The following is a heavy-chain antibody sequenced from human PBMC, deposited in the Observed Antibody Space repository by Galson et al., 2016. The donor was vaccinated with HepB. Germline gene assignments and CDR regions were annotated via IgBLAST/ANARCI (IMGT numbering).Heavy chain of an antibody. J-gene: IGHJ4*02. V-gene: IGHV1-18*01. CDR3: ARDVLAVGTRARFDH. CDR2: INTYNGDT. D-gene: IGHD6-13*01. Sequence: SVKVSCKASDYALSGYGISWVRQAPGQGLEWMGGINTYNGDTNYAQKFQGRVTMTTDTSTNTGYMELRSLRSDDTAGYYCARDVLAVGTRARFDHWGQGTLVTVSS. CDR1: DYALSGYG.